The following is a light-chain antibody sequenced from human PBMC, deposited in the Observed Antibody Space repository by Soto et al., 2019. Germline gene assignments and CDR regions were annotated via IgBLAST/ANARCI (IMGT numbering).Light chain of an antibody. CDR1: SSNIGSYT. Sequence: QPVLSQPPSASGTPGQTVTISCSGSSSNIGSYTVNWYQQLPGTAPKLLIYGNNQRPSGVPDRFSGSKSGTSASLAISGLQSEDEADYFCAAWDDSLSGPVFGGGTKVTVL. CDR3: AAWDDSLSGPV. CDR2: GNN. V-gene: IGLV1-44*01. J-gene: IGLJ3*02.